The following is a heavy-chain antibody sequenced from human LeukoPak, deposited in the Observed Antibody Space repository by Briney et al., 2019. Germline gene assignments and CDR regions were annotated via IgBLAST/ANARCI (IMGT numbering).Heavy chain of an antibody. CDR3: AREAGGYYDFWSGSYVDY. D-gene: IGHD3-3*01. J-gene: IGHJ4*02. CDR1: GGTFSSYA. V-gene: IGHV1-69*13. CDR2: IIPIFGTA. Sequence: GASVKVSCKPSGGTFSSYAISWVRQAPGQGLEWMGGIIPIFGTANYAQKFQGRVTITADESTGTAYMELSSLRSEDTAVYYCAREAGGYYDFWSGSYVDYWGQGTLVTVSS.